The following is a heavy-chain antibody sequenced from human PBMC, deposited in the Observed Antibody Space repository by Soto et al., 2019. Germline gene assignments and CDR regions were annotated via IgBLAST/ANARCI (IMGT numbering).Heavy chain of an antibody. J-gene: IGHJ5*02. V-gene: IGHV4-34*01. CDR1: GGSFSGYY. CDR3: ARGILTGTVVYNWFDP. D-gene: IGHD1-7*01. CDR2: INHSGST. Sequence: EASETLSLTCAVYGGSFSGYYWSWIRQPPGKGLEWIGEINHSGSTNYNPSLKSRVTISVDTSKNQFSLKLSSVTAADTAVYYCARGILTGTVVYNWFDPWGQGTLVTVSS.